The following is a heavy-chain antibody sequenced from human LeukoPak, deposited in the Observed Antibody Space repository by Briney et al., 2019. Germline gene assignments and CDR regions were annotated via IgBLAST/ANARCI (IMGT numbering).Heavy chain of an antibody. D-gene: IGHD3-16*01. CDR1: GFTFSSYG. Sequence: PGGSLRLSCAACGFTFSSYGMHWVRQAPGKGLEWVPFIRYDGSNKYYADSVKGRFTISRDNSKNTLYLQMNSLRAEDTAVYYCAKAVPGGEYYYYYMDVWGKGTTVTVSS. CDR3: AKAVPGGEYYYYYMDV. CDR2: IRYDGSNK. V-gene: IGHV3-30*02. J-gene: IGHJ6*03.